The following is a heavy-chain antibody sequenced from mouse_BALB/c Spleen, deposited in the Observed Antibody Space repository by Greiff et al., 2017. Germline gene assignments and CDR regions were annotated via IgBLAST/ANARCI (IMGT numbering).Heavy chain of an antibody. CDR3: AREEREAWFAY. CDR1: GYSITSGYY. V-gene: IGHV3-6*02. Sequence: EVKLQESGPGLVKPSQSLSLTCSVTGYSITSGYYWNWIRQFPGNKLEWMGYISYDGSNNYNPSLKNRISITRDTSKNQFFLKLNSVTTEDTATYYCAREEREAWFAYWGQGTLVTVSA. J-gene: IGHJ3*01. CDR2: ISYDGSN.